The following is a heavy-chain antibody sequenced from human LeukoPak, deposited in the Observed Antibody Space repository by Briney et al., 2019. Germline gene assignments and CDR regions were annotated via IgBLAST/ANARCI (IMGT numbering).Heavy chain of an antibody. V-gene: IGHV3-74*01. CDR3: ARVRSDYIIFDC. CDR2: IKNDGSAT. CDR1: GFSFSSYW. Sequence: GGSLRLSCEGSGFSFSSYWMHWVRQPPEKGLEWVSSIKNDGSATTYADSVKGRFYIATDSATNTAYLQINSLRAEDTAVYYCARVRSDYIIFDCWGQGTLVTVSS. J-gene: IGHJ4*02. D-gene: IGHD4-11*01.